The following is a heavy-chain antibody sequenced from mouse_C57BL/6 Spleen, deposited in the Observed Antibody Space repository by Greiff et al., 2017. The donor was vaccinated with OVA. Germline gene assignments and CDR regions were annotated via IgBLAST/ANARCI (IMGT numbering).Heavy chain of an antibody. D-gene: IGHD2-3*01. J-gene: IGHJ2*01. Sequence: QVQLQQSGAELVKPGASVKLSCKASGYTFTSYWMQWVKQRPGQGLEWIGEIDPSDSYTNYNQKFKGKATLTVDTSSSTAYMQLSSLTSEDSAVYYCARWLLGYFDYWGQGTTLTVSS. CDR1: GYTFTSYW. CDR2: IDPSDSYT. V-gene: IGHV1-50*01. CDR3: ARWLLGYFDY.